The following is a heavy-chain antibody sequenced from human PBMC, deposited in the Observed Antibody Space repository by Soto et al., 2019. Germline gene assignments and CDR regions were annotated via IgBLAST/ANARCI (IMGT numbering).Heavy chain of an antibody. Sequence: SETLSLTCTVSGGSISSGDYYWSWIRQPPGKGLEWIGYIYYSGSTYYNPSLKSRVTISVDTSKNQFSLKLSSVTAADTAVYYCARASTGYPPYFDYWGQGTLVTVSS. CDR1: GGSISSGDYY. D-gene: IGHD3-9*01. CDR3: ARASTGYPPYFDY. CDR2: IYYSGST. V-gene: IGHV4-30-4*01. J-gene: IGHJ4*02.